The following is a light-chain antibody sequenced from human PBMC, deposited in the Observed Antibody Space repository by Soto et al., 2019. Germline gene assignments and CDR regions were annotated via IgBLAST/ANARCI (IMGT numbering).Light chain of an antibody. J-gene: IGKJ3*01. Sequence: DIQMTQSPSPVSASVGDRVSITCRASQGISNWLAWYQQKSGRAPKLLIYAASSLQSGVSSRFSGSGSGTDFTLTISSLQPEDFATYYCQQGNSSPFTFGPGTKVDIK. CDR2: AAS. CDR3: QQGNSSPFT. V-gene: IGKV1D-12*01. CDR1: QGISNW.